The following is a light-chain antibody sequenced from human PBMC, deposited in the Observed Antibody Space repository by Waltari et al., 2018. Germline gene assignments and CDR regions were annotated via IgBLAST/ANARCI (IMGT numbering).Light chain of an antibody. V-gene: IGKV1-39*01. CDR1: RPITNY. Sequence: DIQMTQSPSSVSASVGDRVTITCRASRPITNYVNWYQQRPGLAPKLLIYAASTLQGGVPTRFSGSGSGTDFTLTISSLQIEDFATYYCQQSHSAPLAFGGGTRLEI. J-gene: IGKJ4*01. CDR2: AAS. CDR3: QQSHSAPLA.